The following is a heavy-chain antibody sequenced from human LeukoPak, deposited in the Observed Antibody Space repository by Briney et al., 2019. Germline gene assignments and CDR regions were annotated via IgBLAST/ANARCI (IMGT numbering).Heavy chain of an antibody. Sequence: GGSLRLSCAASGITFSSYGMSWVRQAPGKGLEWASSISSTGGTTYYADSVKGRFTISRDNPTNTLYLQMNSLRAEDTAIYYCAKNGDRGAYCTGGTCYPYFYYYMDVWGKGTTVTI. V-gene: IGHV3-23*01. CDR2: ISSTGGTT. CDR3: AKNGDRGAYCTGGTCYPYFYYYMDV. CDR1: GITFSSYG. J-gene: IGHJ6*03. D-gene: IGHD2-15*01.